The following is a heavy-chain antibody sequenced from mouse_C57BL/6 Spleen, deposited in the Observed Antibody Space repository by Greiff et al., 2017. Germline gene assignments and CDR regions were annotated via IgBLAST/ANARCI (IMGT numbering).Heavy chain of an antibody. J-gene: IGHJ2*01. CDR3: ARLTTGVAH. Sequence: QVQLQQPGAELVRPGSSVKLSCKASGYTFTSYWMDWVKQRPGQGLEWIGNIYPSDSETHYNQKFKDKATLTVDKSSSTAYMQLSSLTSEDSAVYYCARLTTGVAHWGQGTTLTVSS. D-gene: IGHD1-1*01. V-gene: IGHV1-61*01. CDR1: GYTFTSYW. CDR2: IYPSDSET.